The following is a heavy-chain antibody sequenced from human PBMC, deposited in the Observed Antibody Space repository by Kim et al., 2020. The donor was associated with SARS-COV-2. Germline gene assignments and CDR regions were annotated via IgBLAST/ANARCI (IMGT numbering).Heavy chain of an antibody. CDR3: AKKYSGSGWFFDY. V-gene: IGHV3-23*01. CDR2: VRGSDSNT. CDR1: GFTFSTNA. Sequence: GGSLRLSCAASGFTFSTNAMAWVRQAPGKGLEWVSAVRGSDSNTFYADSVKGRFTISRDNSKNTLYLQMDSLRADDTAVYYCAKKYSGSGWFFDYWGQGTLVIVSS. D-gene: IGHD6-19*01. J-gene: IGHJ4*02.